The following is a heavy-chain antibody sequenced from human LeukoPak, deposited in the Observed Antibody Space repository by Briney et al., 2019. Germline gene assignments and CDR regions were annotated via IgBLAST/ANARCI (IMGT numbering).Heavy chain of an antibody. D-gene: IGHD1-1*01. CDR1: GFTFSDYS. V-gene: IGHV3-48*04. CDR3: ARDHNYAFDN. Sequence: GGSLRLSCATSGFTFSDYSMNWVRQAPGKGLEWISYVGISSGNTKYADSVKGRFTISGDSARNSLYLQMSSLRVEDTAVYYCARDHNYAFDNWGQGTLVTVSS. J-gene: IGHJ4*02. CDR2: VGISSGNT.